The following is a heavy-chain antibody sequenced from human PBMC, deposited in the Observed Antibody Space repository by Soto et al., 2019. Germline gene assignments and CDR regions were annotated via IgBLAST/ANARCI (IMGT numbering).Heavy chain of an antibody. D-gene: IGHD3-16*01. V-gene: IGHV1-8*01. CDR2: MNAKSGDT. Sequence: QAHLEQSGAEVKRPGASVKVSCKASGYTFSDFDINWLRQASGQGPEWMGWMNAKSGDTFFAQRFQSNFNMTWDTSLSTAYMEVGSLTSDDTAMYYCARGNPFNYAGFDVWGQGTTVAVSS. J-gene: IGHJ6*02. CDR3: ARGNPFNYAGFDV. CDR1: GYTFSDFD.